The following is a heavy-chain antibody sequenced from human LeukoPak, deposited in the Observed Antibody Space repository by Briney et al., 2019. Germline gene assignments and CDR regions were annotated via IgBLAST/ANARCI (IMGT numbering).Heavy chain of an antibody. CDR2: IRSKAYGWTT. Sequence: GGSLRLSCTASGFTFGDYAMSWVRQAPGKGLEWVGFIRSKAYGWTTEYAASVKGRFTISRDDSKSIACLQMNSLKTEDTAVYYCTRGRSKYYYDSSGYLDHWGQGTLVTVSS. CDR3: TRGRSKYYYDSSGYLDH. V-gene: IGHV3-49*04. CDR1: GFTFGDYA. J-gene: IGHJ4*02. D-gene: IGHD3-22*01.